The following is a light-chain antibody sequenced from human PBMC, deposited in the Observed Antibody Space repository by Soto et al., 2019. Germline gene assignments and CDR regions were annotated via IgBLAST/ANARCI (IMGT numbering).Light chain of an antibody. CDR1: SSNIGSNF. Sequence: QSVLTQPPSASGTPGQRVTISCSGSSSNIGSNFIYWYQQLPGTAPKLLIDRNNQRPSGVPGRFSGSKSGTSASLAISGLRSEDEGDYHCAAWDDSLSGVVFGGGTKLTVL. J-gene: IGLJ2*01. V-gene: IGLV1-47*01. CDR2: RNN. CDR3: AAWDDSLSGVV.